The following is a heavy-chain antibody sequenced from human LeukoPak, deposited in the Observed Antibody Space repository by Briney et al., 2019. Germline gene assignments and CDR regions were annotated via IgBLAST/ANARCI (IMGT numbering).Heavy chain of an antibody. CDR1: GGSFSGYY. D-gene: IGHD6-19*01. J-gene: IGHJ4*02. V-gene: IGHV4-34*01. Sequence: PSETLSLTRAVYGGSFSGYYWSWIRQPPGKGLEWIGEINHSGSTNYNPSLKSRVTISVDTSKNQFSLKLSSVTAADTAVYYCARRLRYSSCDYWGQGTLVTVSS. CDR3: ARRLRYSSCDY. CDR2: INHSGST.